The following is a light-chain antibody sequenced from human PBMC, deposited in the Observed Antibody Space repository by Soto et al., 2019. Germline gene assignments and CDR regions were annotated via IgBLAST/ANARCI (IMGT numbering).Light chain of an antibody. CDR1: QSVSGR. CDR3: QQYETFSGT. CDR2: DAS. V-gene: IGKV1-5*01. J-gene: IGKJ1*01. Sequence: IQMTQSASTLSASVGDTVTVTCGASQSVSGRLAWYQQKPGEAPKPLIYDASALPRGVPSRFSGSGSGTKFTLTIASLQPDDFATYYCQQYETFSGTFGPGTKVDIK.